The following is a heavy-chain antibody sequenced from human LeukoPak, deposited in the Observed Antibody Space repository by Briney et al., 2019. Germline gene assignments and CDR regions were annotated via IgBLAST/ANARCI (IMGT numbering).Heavy chain of an antibody. Sequence: SETLSLTCTVSGGSISSSSYYWGWIRQPPGKGLEWIGSIYYSGSTYYNPSLKSRVTISVDTSKNQFSLKLSSVTAADTAVYYCAKDEGFGELINNNDYWGQGTLVTVSS. J-gene: IGHJ4*02. CDR2: IYYSGST. D-gene: IGHD3-10*01. V-gene: IGHV4-39*07. CDR3: AKDEGFGELINNNDY. CDR1: GGSISSSSYY.